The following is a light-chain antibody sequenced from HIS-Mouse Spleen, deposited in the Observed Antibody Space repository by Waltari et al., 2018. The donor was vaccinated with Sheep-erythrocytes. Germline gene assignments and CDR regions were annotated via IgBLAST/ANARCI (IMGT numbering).Light chain of an antibody. CDR3: CSYAGSYNHV. CDR1: SSAVGGYNH. V-gene: IGLV2-11*01. J-gene: IGLJ1*01. CDR2: DVS. Sequence: QSALTQPRSVSGSPGQSVTISCTGTSSAVGGYNHFSWYQQHPGKAPKLMIYDVSKRPSGVPDRFSGSKSGNTASLTISGLQAEDEADYYCCSYAGSYNHVFATGTKVTVL.